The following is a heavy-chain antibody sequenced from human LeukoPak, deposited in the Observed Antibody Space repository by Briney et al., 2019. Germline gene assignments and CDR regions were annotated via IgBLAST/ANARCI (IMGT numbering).Heavy chain of an antibody. CDR1: GFTFNTYS. Sequence: GGSLRLSCAASGFTFNTYSVNWVRQAPGKGLEWVSSISSGSSYIFYADSMKGRFTISRDNAKTSLYLQMSSLRAEDTAVYYCARQVGVDDAFDIWGQGTKVTVSS. J-gene: IGHJ3*02. CDR3: ARQVGVDDAFDI. V-gene: IGHV3-21*01. D-gene: IGHD1-26*01. CDR2: ISSGSSYI.